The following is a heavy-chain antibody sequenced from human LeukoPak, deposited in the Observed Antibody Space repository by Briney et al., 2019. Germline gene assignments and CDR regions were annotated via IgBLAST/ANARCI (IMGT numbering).Heavy chain of an antibody. J-gene: IGHJ4*02. V-gene: IGHV1-3*03. Sequence: VASVKVSCKASGFTFTDYAIHWVRQAPGQRLEWMGYINAGNGNTRYPQEFQGRVTITRDTSASTAYMELSSLRSEDMAVYYCARESAGVYVPEYYFDYWGQGTLVTVSS. CDR3: ARESAGVYVPEYYFDY. CDR2: INAGNGNT. D-gene: IGHD2-8*01. CDR1: GFTFTDYA.